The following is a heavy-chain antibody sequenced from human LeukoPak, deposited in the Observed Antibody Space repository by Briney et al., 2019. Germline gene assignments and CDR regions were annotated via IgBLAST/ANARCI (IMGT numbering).Heavy chain of an antibody. Sequence: SETLSLTCTVSGGSISSYYWSWIRQPPGKGLEWIGYIYYNGSTNYNPSLKSRVTISVDTSKNQFSLKLSSVTAADTAVYYCARDRPLWFGEFGQYFQHWGQGTLVTVSS. D-gene: IGHD3-10*01. V-gene: IGHV4-59*01. CDR1: GGSISSYY. CDR3: ARDRPLWFGEFGQYFQH. CDR2: IYYNGST. J-gene: IGHJ1*01.